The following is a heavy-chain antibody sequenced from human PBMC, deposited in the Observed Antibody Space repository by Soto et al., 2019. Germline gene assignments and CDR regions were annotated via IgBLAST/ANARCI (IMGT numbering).Heavy chain of an antibody. CDR3: ASRGRGYDQYYFDY. D-gene: IGHD5-12*01. CDR1: GGTFSSYA. J-gene: IGHJ4*02. CDR2: IIPIFGTA. Sequence: VKVSCKASGGTFSSYAISWVRQAPGQGLEWMGGIIPIFGTANYAQKFQGRVTITADESTSTAYIELSSLRSEDTAVYYCASRGRGYDQYYFDYWGQGTLVTVSS. V-gene: IGHV1-69*01.